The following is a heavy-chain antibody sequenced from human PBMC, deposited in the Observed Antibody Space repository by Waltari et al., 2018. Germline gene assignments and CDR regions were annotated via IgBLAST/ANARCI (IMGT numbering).Heavy chain of an antibody. D-gene: IGHD1-26*01. CDR1: GGSISSGSYY. CDR2: IYTSGST. CDR3: ARDSSGSHDYYYYMDV. Sequence: QVQLQESGPGLVKPSQTLSLTCTVSGGSISSGSYYWSWIRQPAGKGLEWIGRIYTSGSTNNNPSLKSRVTISVDTSKNQFSLKLSSVTAADTAVYYCARDSSGSHDYYYYMDVWGKGTTVTVSS. V-gene: IGHV4-61*02. J-gene: IGHJ6*03.